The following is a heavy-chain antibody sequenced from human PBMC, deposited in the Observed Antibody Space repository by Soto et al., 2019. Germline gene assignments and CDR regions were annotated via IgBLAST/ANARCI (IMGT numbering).Heavy chain of an antibody. CDR2: IIPILGTS. CDR1: GGTFSSYG. J-gene: IGHJ3*02. D-gene: IGHD3-16*02. V-gene: IGHV1-69*12. CDR3: AGAGYVWGSYRNEAFDI. Sequence: QVQLVQSGAEVKKPGSSVKVSCKASGGTFSSYGIDWVRQAPGQGLEWMGGIIPILGTSNYAQKFQGRVTITADESTRTAYMDLSSLRSEDTAVYYCAGAGYVWGSYRNEAFDIWGQGTMVTVSS.